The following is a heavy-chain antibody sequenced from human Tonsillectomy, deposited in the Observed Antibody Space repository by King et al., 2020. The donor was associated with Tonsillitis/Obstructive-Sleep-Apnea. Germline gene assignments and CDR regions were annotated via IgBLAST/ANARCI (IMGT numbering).Heavy chain of an antibody. V-gene: IGHV3-53*01. Sequence: VQLVESGGGLIQPGGSLRLSCVGSGLTLSDNYMSWVRQAPGKGLEWVSLLYSDASTYYTDSVKGRFTISRDKSTGTLYLQMNNLRGEDTAVYYCARVADAWDGIYYFYMDVWGKGTTVTVSS. CDR3: ARVADAWDGIYYFYMDV. J-gene: IGHJ6*03. CDR2: LYSDAST. CDR1: GLTLSDNY. D-gene: IGHD3-16*01.